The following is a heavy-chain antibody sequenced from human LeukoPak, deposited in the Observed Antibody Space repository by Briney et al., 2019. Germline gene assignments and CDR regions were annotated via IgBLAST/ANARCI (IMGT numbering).Heavy chain of an antibody. CDR2: ISSSSSYI. D-gene: IGHD2-2*01. CDR1: GFTFSSYS. Sequence: GGSLRLSCAASGFTFSSYSMNWVRQAPGKGLEWVSSISSSSSYIYYADSVKGRFTISRDNAKNSLYLQMNSLRAEDTAVYYCARGPQGYCSSTSCYSPYYFDYWGQGTLVTVSS. V-gene: IGHV3-21*01. CDR3: ARGPQGYCSSTSCYSPYYFDY. J-gene: IGHJ4*02.